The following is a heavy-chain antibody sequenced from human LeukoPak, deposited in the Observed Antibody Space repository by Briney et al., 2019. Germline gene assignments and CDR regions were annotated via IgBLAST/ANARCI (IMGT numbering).Heavy chain of an antibody. D-gene: IGHD3-10*01. Sequence: GGSLRLSCAASGFTFDDYAMHWVRQAPGKGLEWVSGISWNSGHKGYADSVKGRFTISGDNAKNSLYLRMNSLRAEDTALYYCAKDRRPTVSGGYFDLWGRGTLVIVSS. CDR2: ISWNSGHK. V-gene: IGHV3-9*01. CDR1: GFTFDDYA. J-gene: IGHJ2*01. CDR3: AKDRRPTVSGGYFDL.